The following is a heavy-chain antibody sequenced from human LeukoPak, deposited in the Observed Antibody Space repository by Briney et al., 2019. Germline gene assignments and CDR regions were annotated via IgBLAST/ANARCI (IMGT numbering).Heavy chain of an antibody. CDR3: AREDGFCSGGSCYQH. J-gene: IGHJ1*01. CDR1: GFNFDDYG. V-gene: IGHV3-20*04. D-gene: IGHD2-15*01. Sequence: PGESLRLSCAASGFNFDDYGMSWVRQAPGRGLEWVSFINWNGVSTDYADSVKGRFTISRDNAKNSLYLQMSSLRVEDTALYYCAREDGFCSGGSCYQHWGQGTLVTVSS. CDR2: INWNGVST.